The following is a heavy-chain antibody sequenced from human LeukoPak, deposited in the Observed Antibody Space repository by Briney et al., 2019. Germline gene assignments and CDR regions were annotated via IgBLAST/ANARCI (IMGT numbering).Heavy chain of an antibody. CDR1: GGTFSSYA. Sequence: ASVKVSCKASGGTFSSYAISWVRQAPGQGLEWMGGIIPIFGTANYAQKLQGRVTMTTDTSTSTAYMELRSLRSDDTAVYYCARDYGNDSSGYHLLYYYYGMDVWGQGTTVTVSS. V-gene: IGHV1-69*05. CDR2: IIPIFGTA. D-gene: IGHD3-22*01. J-gene: IGHJ6*02. CDR3: ARDYGNDSSGYHLLYYYYGMDV.